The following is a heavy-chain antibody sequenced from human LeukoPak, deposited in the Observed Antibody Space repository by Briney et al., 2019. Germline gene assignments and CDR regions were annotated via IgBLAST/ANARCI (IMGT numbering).Heavy chain of an antibody. Sequence: PGGSLRLSXAASGFTFSSYGMHWVRQAPGKGLEWVAFIRYDGSNKYYADSVKGRFTISRDNSKNTLYLQMNSLRAEDTAVYYCAKDHDSSGWYYFDYWGQGTLVTVSS. CDR2: IRYDGSNK. CDR1: GFTFSSYG. J-gene: IGHJ4*02. D-gene: IGHD6-19*01. CDR3: AKDHDSSGWYYFDY. V-gene: IGHV3-30*02.